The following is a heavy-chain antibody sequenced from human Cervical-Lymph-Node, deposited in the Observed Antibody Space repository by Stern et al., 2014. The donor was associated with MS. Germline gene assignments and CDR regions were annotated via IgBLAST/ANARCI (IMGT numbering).Heavy chain of an antibody. J-gene: IGHJ4*02. Sequence: EVQLLESGGGLVKPGGSLRLSCAASGFTFSSYSMNWVRQATGKGLEWVASISSGGSYIYYADSLKGRFTISRDNAKNSLYLQMNSLRAEDTAVYYCARGRGGNYRYYFDYWGQGTLVTVSS. CDR2: ISSGGSYI. CDR3: ARGRGGNYRYYFDY. CDR1: GFTFSSYS. D-gene: IGHD4-23*01. V-gene: IGHV3-21*01.